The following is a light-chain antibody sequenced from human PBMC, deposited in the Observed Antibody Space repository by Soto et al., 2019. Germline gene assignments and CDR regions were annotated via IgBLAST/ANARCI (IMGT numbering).Light chain of an antibody. V-gene: IGLV7-43*01. CDR3: LLYYGDAQLGV. CDR2: STT. J-gene: IGLJ3*02. Sequence: QTVVTQEPSLTVSPGGTVTLTCASSTGAVTSGYYPNWFQQKPGQEPRALIYSTTNKPAWTPARFSGSLLGGKAALTLSGVQPADEAEYYCLLYYGDAQLGVFGGGTKLTVL. CDR1: TGAVTSGYY.